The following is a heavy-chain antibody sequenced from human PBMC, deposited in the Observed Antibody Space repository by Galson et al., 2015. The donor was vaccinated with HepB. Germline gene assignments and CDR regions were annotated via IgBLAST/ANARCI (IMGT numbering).Heavy chain of an antibody. J-gene: IGHJ6*03. CDR1: GFTFDNYA. CDR3: AKSGGYCSSTSCNPPYMDV. V-gene: IGHV3-23*01. D-gene: IGHD2-2*01. CDR2: ISGSGGST. Sequence: SLRLSCAASGFTFDNYAMNWVRQAPGKGLEWVSAISGSGGSTYYADSVKGRFTISRDNSKNTLYLQMNSLRAEDTAVYYCAKSGGYCSSTSCNPPYMDVWGKGTTVTVSS.